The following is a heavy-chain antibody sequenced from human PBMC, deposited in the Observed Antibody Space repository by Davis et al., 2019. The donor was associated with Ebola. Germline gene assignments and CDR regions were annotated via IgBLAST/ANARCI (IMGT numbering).Heavy chain of an antibody. V-gene: IGHV3-23*01. CDR1: GFSFSSYV. CDR3: GKGAMADKVNWFDP. CDR2: ISSGGDST. J-gene: IGHJ5*02. Sequence: PGGSLRLSCAASGFSFSSYVMSWVRQAPGKGLEWVSGISSGGDSTYYADSVKGRFSISRDNSNNTLSLQMNSLRVEDTAVYYCGKGAMADKVNWFDPWGQGTLVTVSS. D-gene: IGHD6-19*01.